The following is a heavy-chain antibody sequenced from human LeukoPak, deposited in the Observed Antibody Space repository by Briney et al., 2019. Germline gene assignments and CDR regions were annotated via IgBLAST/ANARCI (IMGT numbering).Heavy chain of an antibody. D-gene: IGHD6-6*01. V-gene: IGHV4-59*11. CDR1: GGSISSHY. Sequence: SETLSLTCTVSGGSISSHYWSWIRQPPGKGLECIGYIYHSGSTNHNPSLKSRVTMSVDTSKNQFSLKLSSVIAADAAVYYCARGGYGSSPLDYWGQGTLVTVSS. CDR2: IYHSGST. J-gene: IGHJ4*02. CDR3: ARGGYGSSPLDY.